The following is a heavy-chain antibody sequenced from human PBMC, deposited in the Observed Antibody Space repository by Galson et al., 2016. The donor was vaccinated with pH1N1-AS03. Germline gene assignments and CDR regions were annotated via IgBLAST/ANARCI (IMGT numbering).Heavy chain of an antibody. CDR2: IHPGGDT. CDR1: GFTVSSGY. J-gene: IGHJ6*02. CDR3: AGDEGFANGINV. V-gene: IGHV3-66*02. D-gene: IGHD3-3*01. Sequence: SLRLSCAATGFTVSSGYHMSWVRQAPGKGLEWVSVIHPGGDTYNADSVKGRFTISRDNFENMVYLQMNSLRPEDTAVYYCAGDEGFANGINVWGRGTTVTVSS.